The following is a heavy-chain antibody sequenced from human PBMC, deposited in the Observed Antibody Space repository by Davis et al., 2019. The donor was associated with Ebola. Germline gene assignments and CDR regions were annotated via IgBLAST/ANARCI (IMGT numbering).Heavy chain of an antibody. CDR3: AAVAAAGFALDY. V-gene: IGHV1-58*02. CDR2: IDVGSGNT. D-gene: IGHD6-13*01. Sequence: AASVKVSCKASGGTFSSYAISWVRQARGQRLEWIGWIDVGSGNTNYAQKFQERVTITRDMSTSTAYMELSSLRSEDTAVYYCAAVAAAGFALDYWGQGTLVTVSS. CDR1: GGTFSSYA. J-gene: IGHJ4*02.